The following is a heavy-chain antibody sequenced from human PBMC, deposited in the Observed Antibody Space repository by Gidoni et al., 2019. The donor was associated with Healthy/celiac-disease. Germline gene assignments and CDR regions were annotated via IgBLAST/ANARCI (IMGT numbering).Heavy chain of an antibody. Sequence: LQLLQPPPGLAMPSESLSLTCNVSGGSISSSRYYWGWFRQPPGKGLEWIGSIYYSGSTYYNPSLRSRVTISVDTSKNQFSLKLSAVTAADTAVYYCNYYYESSGTIDYWGQGTLVTVSS. CDR1: GGSISSSRYY. CDR2: IYYSGST. CDR3: NYYYESSGTIDY. D-gene: IGHD3-22*01. V-gene: IGHV4-39*01. J-gene: IGHJ4*02.